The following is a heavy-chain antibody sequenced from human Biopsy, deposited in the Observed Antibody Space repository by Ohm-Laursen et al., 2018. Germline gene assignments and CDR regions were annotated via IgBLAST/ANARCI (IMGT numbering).Heavy chain of an antibody. D-gene: IGHD3-3*01. V-gene: IGHV3-7*01. CDR2: IKEDGSEK. J-gene: IGHJ6*02. CDR1: GFTFSSYW. CDR3: AREETYYAFWSGSETLYGMDV. Sequence: GSLRLSCAASGFTFSSYWMSWVRQARGKGLGWVANIKEDGSEKHYVDSVKGRFTISRDNAKNSLFLQMNSLRAEDTAVYYCAREETYYAFWSGSETLYGMDVWGQGTTVTVSS.